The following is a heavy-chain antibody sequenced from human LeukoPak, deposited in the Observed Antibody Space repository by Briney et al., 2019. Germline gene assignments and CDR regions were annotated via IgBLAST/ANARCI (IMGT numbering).Heavy chain of an antibody. J-gene: IGHJ5*01. CDR2: IKSDGST. V-gene: IGHV3-74*01. CDR1: GFTFSSYW. D-gene: IGHD3-10*01. Sequence: PGGSLRLSCAASGFTFSSYWMHWVCQTPGKGLMWVARIKSDGSTIYADSVQGRFTISRDNAKNMVYLQMNSLRDEATAIYYCTRAITYFYGSVTYDWFDSWGQGTRVTVSS. CDR3: TRAITYFYGSVTYDWFDS.